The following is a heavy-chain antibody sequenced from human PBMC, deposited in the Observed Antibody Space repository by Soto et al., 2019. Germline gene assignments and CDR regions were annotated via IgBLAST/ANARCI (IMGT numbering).Heavy chain of an antibody. Sequence: ASVKVSCKASGYIFTAYSMHWVRQAPGQGLEWLGWINPNSGDTIYAQRFQDRVTMTCDTSVSTAYLELSSLSSDDTALYYCAREASAVVSLDYWGQGTLVTVSS. CDR3: AREASAVVSLDY. CDR1: GYIFTAYS. V-gene: IGHV1-2*02. D-gene: IGHD2-15*01. J-gene: IGHJ4*02. CDR2: INPNSGDT.